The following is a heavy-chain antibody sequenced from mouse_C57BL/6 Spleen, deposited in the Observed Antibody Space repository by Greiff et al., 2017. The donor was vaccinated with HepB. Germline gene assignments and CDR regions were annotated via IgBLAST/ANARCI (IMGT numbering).Heavy chain of an antibody. D-gene: IGHD1-1*01. Sequence: EVKLQESVAELVRPGASVKLSCTASGFNIKNTYMHWVKQRPEQGLEWIGRIDPANGNTKYAPKFQGKATITADTSSNTAYLQLSSLTSEDTAIYYCARDWYYGSSYWYFDVWGTGTTVTVSS. CDR1: GFNIKNTY. V-gene: IGHV14-3*01. CDR3: ARDWYYGSSYWYFDV. CDR2: IDPANGNT. J-gene: IGHJ1*03.